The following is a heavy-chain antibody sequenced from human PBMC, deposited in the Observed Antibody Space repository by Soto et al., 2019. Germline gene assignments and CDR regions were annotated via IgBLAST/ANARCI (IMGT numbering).Heavy chain of an antibody. CDR3: ATYDFWCGYYR. Sequence: TVSGGSISSSSYYWGWIRQPPGKGLEWIGSIYYSGSTYYNPSLKSRVTISVDTSKNQFSLKLSSVTVAVKAVYYCATYDFWCGYYRWAQGTLVTVSS. V-gene: IGHV4-39*01. D-gene: IGHD3-3*01. J-gene: IGHJ4*02. CDR1: GGSISSSSYY. CDR2: IYYSGST.